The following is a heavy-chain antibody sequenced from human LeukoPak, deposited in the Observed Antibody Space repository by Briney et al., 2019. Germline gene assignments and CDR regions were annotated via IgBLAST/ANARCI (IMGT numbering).Heavy chain of an antibody. V-gene: IGHV4-34*01. CDR2: INPRGST. Sequence: PSETLSLTCAINGGSFSGYYVTWIRQAPGKGLEWIGEINPRGSTIHNPSLKSRVTISLDTSKNQFSLKLSSVTAADTAVYYCARETKLLANPQYYFFMDVWSKGTTVTVSS. J-gene: IGHJ6*03. CDR1: GGSFSGYY. D-gene: IGHD2-15*01. CDR3: ARETKLLANPQYYFFMDV.